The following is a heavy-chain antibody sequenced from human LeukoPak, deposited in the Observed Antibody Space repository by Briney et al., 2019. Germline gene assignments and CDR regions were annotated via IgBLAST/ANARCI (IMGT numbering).Heavy chain of an antibody. CDR2: INPNSGGT. Sequence: ASVKVSCKASGYTFTGYYMHWVRQAPGQWLEWMGRINPNSGGTNYAQKFQGRVTMTRDTSISTAYMELSRLRSDDTAVYYCARDDNWRPFDYWGQGTLVTVSS. D-gene: IGHD1-20*01. CDR3: ARDDNWRPFDY. V-gene: IGHV1-2*06. J-gene: IGHJ4*02. CDR1: GYTFTGYY.